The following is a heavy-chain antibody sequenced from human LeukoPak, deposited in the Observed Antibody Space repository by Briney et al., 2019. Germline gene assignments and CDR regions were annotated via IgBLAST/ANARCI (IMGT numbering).Heavy chain of an antibody. Sequence: SQTLSLTCTVSGGSISSGGYYWSWIRQPPGKGLEWVGYIYHSGSTYYNPSLKSRVTISVDRSKNQFSLKLSSVTAADTAVYYCARELYSDMYSSGWTNWFDPWGQGTLVTVSS. CDR1: GGSISSGGYY. D-gene: IGHD6-19*01. J-gene: IGHJ5*02. CDR3: ARELYSDMYSSGWTNWFDP. CDR2: IYHSGST. V-gene: IGHV4-30-2*01.